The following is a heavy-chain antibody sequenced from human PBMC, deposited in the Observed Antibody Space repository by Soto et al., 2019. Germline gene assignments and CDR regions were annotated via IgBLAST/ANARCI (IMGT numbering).Heavy chain of an antibody. CDR1: SASLSNYY. V-gene: IGHV4-4*07. J-gene: IGHJ4*02. D-gene: IGHD1-26*01. Sequence: SETLSLTCTVSSASLSNYYWSWIRQPAGKGLEWIGRIFPTGNTDYNPSLRSRVTMSVDTSKNQFSLKLNSVTAADTAVYYCARGSLGPDYWGPGTLVTVSS. CDR2: IFPTGNT. CDR3: ARGSLGPDY.